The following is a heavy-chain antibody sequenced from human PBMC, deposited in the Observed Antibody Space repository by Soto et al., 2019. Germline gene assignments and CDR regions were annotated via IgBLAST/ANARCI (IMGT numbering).Heavy chain of an antibody. CDR2: INTHNGNT. CDR3: TREDSAPYYYYGMDV. J-gene: IGHJ6*02. Sequence: QVQLEQSAPEVKKPGASVKVSCKASGYTFSTYGISWVRQAPGQGLEWMGWINTHNGNTNYAQNLQGRVTMTADTSTSTAYMELRSLRSDDTAVYYCTREDSAPYYYYGMDVWGQGTTVTVSS. V-gene: IGHV1-18*01. CDR1: GYTFSTYG. D-gene: IGHD3-10*01.